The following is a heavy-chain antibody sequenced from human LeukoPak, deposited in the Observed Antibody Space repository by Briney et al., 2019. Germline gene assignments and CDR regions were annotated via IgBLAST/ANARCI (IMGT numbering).Heavy chain of an antibody. CDR1: GGSFSGYY. CDR3: ARGTDSSGYDPEH. Sequence: SETLSLTCAVYGGSFSGYYWSWIRQPPGKGLEWIGEINHSGSTNYNPSLKCRVTISVDTSKNQFSLKLSSVTAADTAVYYCARGTDSSGYDPEHWGQGTLVTVSS. D-gene: IGHD3-22*01. J-gene: IGHJ1*01. V-gene: IGHV4-34*01. CDR2: INHSGST.